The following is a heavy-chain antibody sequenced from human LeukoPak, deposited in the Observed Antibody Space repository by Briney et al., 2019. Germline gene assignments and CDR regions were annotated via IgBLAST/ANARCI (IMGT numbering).Heavy chain of an antibody. CDR2: ISSNGGST. V-gene: IGHV3-64D*06. J-gene: IGHJ4*02. Sequence: GGSLRLSCSASGFTLGSYAMHWVRQAPGKGLEYVSVISSNGGSTNYADSVKGRFTISRDNSKNTLYLQMSSLRAEDTAVYYCVKDRHFYYGSGSLLEYWGQGTLATVSS. CDR3: VKDRHFYYGSGSLLEY. CDR1: GFTLGSYA. D-gene: IGHD3-10*01.